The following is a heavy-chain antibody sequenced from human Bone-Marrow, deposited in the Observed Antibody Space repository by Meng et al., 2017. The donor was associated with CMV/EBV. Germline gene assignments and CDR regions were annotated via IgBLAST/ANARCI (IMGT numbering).Heavy chain of an antibody. CDR3: AKATTSSYYFDE. J-gene: IGHJ4*02. D-gene: IGHD2-2*01. CDR1: GFTFSSYD. V-gene: IGHV3-13*01. CDR2: IGTTGDT. Sequence: GGSLRLSCAASGFTFSSYDFHWGRQATGKGLEWVSAIGTTGDTYYPDSVRGRFSISRENAQSSLYLQMNSLTAGDTAVYYCAKATTSSYYFDEWGQGTLVTVSS.